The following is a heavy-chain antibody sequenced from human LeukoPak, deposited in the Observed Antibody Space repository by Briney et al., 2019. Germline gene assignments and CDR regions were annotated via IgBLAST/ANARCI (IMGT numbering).Heavy chain of an antibody. CDR2: IYSGGST. V-gene: IGHV3-53*01. Sequence: GGSLRLSCAASGFTVSSNYMSWVRQAPGKGLEWVSVIYSGGSTYYADSVKGRFTISRDNSKNTLYLQMNSLRAEDTAVYYCASESQQLVTGDAFDIWGQGTMVTASA. CDR1: GFTVSSNY. D-gene: IGHD6-13*01. CDR3: ASESQQLVTGDAFDI. J-gene: IGHJ3*02.